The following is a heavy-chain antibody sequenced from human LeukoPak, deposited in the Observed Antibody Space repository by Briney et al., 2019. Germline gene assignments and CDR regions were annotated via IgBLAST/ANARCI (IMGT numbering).Heavy chain of an antibody. J-gene: IGHJ4*02. Sequence: GGSLRLSCGASGFTFSSYGMHWVRQAPGKGLEWVAVISYDGSSKYYADSVKGRFTISRDNSKNTLYVQMSSLRAEDTAVYYCAKFLSSWSTAPDYWGQGTLVTVSS. CDR3: AKFLSSWSTAPDY. V-gene: IGHV3-30-3*02. CDR1: GFTFSSYG. CDR2: ISYDGSSK. D-gene: IGHD6-6*01.